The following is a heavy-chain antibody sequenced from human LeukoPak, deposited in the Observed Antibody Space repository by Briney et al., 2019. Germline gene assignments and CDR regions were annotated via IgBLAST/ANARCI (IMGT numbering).Heavy chain of an antibody. V-gene: IGHV3-15*01. CDR3: AAELLSHFDY. J-gene: IGHJ4*02. CDR2: IQREIDGGTT. Sequence: GGSLRLSCEASGFTFSDAWMSWVRQAPGRGLEWVGRIQREIDGGTTDYAAPVKGRFTISRDDSKNTLYLQMNSLKIEDTAVYYCAAELLSHFDYWSQGTLVTVSS. D-gene: IGHD2-21*02. CDR1: GFTFSDAW.